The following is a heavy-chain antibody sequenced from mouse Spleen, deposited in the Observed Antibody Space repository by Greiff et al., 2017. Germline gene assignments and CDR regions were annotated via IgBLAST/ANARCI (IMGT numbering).Heavy chain of an antibody. V-gene: IGHV1-18*01. D-gene: IGHD1-1*01. CDR3: ARSTYYYDGSPPWFAY. CDR2: INPNNGGT. J-gene: IGHJ3*01. CDR1: GYTFTDYN. Sequence: EVQLQQSGPELVKPGASVKIPCKASGYTFTDYNMDWVKQSHGKSLEWIGDINPNNGGTIYNQKFKGKATLTVDKSSSTAYMELRSLTYEDTAVYYCARSTYYYDGSPPWFAYWGQGTLVTVSA.